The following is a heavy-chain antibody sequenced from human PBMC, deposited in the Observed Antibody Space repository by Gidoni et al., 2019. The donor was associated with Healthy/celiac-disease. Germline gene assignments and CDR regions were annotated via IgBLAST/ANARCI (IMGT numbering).Heavy chain of an antibody. V-gene: IGHV3-23*01. CDR1: GFTFSSYA. CDR3: AKDEGGYCSSTSCRKEDAFDI. CDR2: ISGSGGST. D-gene: IGHD2-2*01. J-gene: IGHJ3*02. Sequence: EVQLLESVGGLVQPGGSLRLSCAASGFTFSSYAMSWVRQAPGKGLEWVSAISGSGGSTYYADSVKGRFTISRDNSKNTLYLQMNSLRAEDTAVYYCAKDEGGYCSSTSCRKEDAFDIWGQGTMVTVSS.